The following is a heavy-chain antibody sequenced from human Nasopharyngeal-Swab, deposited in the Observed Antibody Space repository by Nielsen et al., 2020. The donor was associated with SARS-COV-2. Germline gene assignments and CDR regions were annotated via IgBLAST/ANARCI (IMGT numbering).Heavy chain of an antibody. J-gene: IGHJ4*02. V-gene: IGHV4-4*07. Sequence: SETLSLTCTVSGGSISSYYWSWIRQPAGKGLEWIGRIYTSGSTNYNPSLKSRVTISVDTSKNQFSLKLSSVTAADTAVYYCARLLNIADPYYFDYWGQGTLVTVSS. CDR2: IYTSGST. CDR1: GGSISSYY. D-gene: IGHD6-13*01. CDR3: ARLLNIADPYYFDY.